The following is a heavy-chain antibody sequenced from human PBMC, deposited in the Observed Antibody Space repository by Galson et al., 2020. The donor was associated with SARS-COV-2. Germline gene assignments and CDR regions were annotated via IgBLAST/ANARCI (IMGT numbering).Heavy chain of an antibody. J-gene: IGHJ4*02. D-gene: IGHD5-18*01. CDR3: ARARYSYGLVPYYFDY. CDR2: IYYSGST. V-gene: IGHV4-59*01. CDR1: GGPSSGYY. Sequence: SETLSLTCTVPGGPSSGYYWSWIRQPPGKGLEWVGYIYYSGSTNYNPSLKSRVTISVDTSRNQFSLNLSSVTAADTAVYYCARARYSYGLVPYYFDYWGQGTLVTVSS.